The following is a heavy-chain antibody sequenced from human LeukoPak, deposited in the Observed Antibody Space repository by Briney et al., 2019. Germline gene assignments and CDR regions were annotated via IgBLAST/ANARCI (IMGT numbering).Heavy chain of an antibody. V-gene: IGHV3-23*01. Sequence: PGGSLRLSCAASGFTFSSYAMSWVRQAPGKGLEWVSAISGSGGSTYYADSVKGRFTISRDNSKNTLYLQMNSLRAEDTAAYYCAKDKPMVRGEDYYYYGMDVWGQGTTVTVSS. CDR1: GFTFSSYA. CDR2: ISGSGGST. D-gene: IGHD3-10*01. J-gene: IGHJ6*02. CDR3: AKDKPMVRGEDYYYYGMDV.